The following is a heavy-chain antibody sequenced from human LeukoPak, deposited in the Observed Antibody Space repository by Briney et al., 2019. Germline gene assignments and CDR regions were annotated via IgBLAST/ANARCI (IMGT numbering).Heavy chain of an antibody. D-gene: IGHD6-13*01. CDR3: ARDRAEAAAGPYLDY. V-gene: IGHV3-33*01. CDR2: IWFDGSNK. J-gene: IGHJ4*02. Sequence: GGSLRLSCAASGVTSSSYGMHWVRQAPGKGLEWVAVIWFDGSNKFYADSVKGRFTISRDNSKNTLYLQMNSLRAEDTAVYYCARDRAEAAAGPYLDYWGQGTLVTVSS. CDR1: GVTSSSYG.